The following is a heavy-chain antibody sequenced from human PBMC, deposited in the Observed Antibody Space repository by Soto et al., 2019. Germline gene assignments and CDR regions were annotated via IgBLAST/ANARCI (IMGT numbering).Heavy chain of an antibody. CDR2: ISSGSSSI. J-gene: IGHJ3*02. D-gene: IGHD5-18*01. Sequence: GGSLRLSCAASGFTFSTYSMNWVRQAPGKGLEWVSYISSGSSSIYYADSVKGRFTISRDSAKNSLYLQMNSLRDDDTAVYYCAREYHSSNGKAFDIWGQGTMVTVSS. CDR1: GFTFSTYS. V-gene: IGHV3-48*02. CDR3: AREYHSSNGKAFDI.